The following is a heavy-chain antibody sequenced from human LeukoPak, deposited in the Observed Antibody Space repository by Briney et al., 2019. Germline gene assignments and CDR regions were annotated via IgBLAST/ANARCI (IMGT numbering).Heavy chain of an antibody. V-gene: IGHV3-23*01. CDR3: AKSGAPHHAFDI. CDR2: ISGSGAST. Sequence: GGSLRPSCAADGFTFSSYAMSWVRQAPGNLLEWVSSISGSGASTYYADSGKGWLTLSRHTSTHTLYLQMNSLRAEDTAVYYCAKSGAPHHAFDIGGQGTMVTVSS. CDR1: GFTFSSYA. J-gene: IGHJ3*02.